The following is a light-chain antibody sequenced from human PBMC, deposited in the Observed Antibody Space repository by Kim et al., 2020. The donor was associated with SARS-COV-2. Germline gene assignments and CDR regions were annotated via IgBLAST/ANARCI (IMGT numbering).Light chain of an antibody. CDR1: SSDVGGYNY. Sequence: QSALTQPASVSGSPGQSITISCTGTSSDVGGYNYVSWYQQHPGKAPKLMIYDVSNRPSGVSTRFSGSKSGNTASLTISGLQAEDEADYYCSSYTSSSTWVFGTGTKVTVL. V-gene: IGLV2-14*03. CDR2: DVS. J-gene: IGLJ1*01. CDR3: SSYTSSSTWV.